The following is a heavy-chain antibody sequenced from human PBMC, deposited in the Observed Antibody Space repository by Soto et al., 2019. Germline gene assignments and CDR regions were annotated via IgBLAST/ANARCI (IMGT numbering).Heavy chain of an antibody. V-gene: IGHV3-64*01. CDR2: ISSNGGST. CDR1: GFTFSSYA. Sequence: HPGGSLRLSCAASGFTFSSYAMHWVRQAPGKGLEYVSAISSNGGSTYYANSVKGRFTISRDNSKNTLYLQMGSLRAEDMAVYYCARSLGLRYYFDYRGQGTLVTVSS. J-gene: IGHJ4*02. CDR3: ARSLGLRYYFDY. D-gene: IGHD4-17*01.